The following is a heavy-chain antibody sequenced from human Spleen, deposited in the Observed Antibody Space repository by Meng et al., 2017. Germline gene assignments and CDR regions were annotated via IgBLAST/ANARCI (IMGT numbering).Heavy chain of an antibody. V-gene: IGHV1-18*01. J-gene: IGHJ4*02. CDR1: GYSFTDFG. Sequence: ASVKVSCKSSGYSFTDFGITWVRQAPGQGLEWMGWISAYNGNTKYAQKLQGRVTMTTDTSTTTVHMELRSLRSDDTAMYYCARDEDISAAGKLFGDYWGQGNLVNGAS. D-gene: IGHD6-25*01. CDR2: ISAYNGNT. CDR3: ARDEDISAAGKLFGDY.